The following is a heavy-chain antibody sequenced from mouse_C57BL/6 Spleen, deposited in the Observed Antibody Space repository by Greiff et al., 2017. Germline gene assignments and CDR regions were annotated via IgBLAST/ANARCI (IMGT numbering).Heavy chain of an antibody. J-gene: IGHJ4*01. D-gene: IGHD1-1*01. CDR2: IDPSDSYT. Sequence: VHLQQPGAELVRPGTSVKLSCKASGYTFTSYWMHWVKQRPGQGLAWIGVIDPSDSYTNYNQKFKGKATLTVDKSSSTAYMQLSSLTSEDSAVYYCAITTVDYWGQGTSVTVSS. V-gene: IGHV1-59*01. CDR3: AITTVDY. CDR1: GYTFTSYW.